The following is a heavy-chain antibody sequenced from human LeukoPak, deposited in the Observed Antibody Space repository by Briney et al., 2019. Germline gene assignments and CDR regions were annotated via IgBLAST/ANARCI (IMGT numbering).Heavy chain of an antibody. D-gene: IGHD5-12*01. CDR2: IYSGGST. V-gene: IGHV3-53*04. J-gene: IGHJ6*03. CDR1: GFTVSSNY. Sequence: PGGSLRLSCAASGFTVSSNYMSWVRQAPGKGLEWVSVIYSGGSTYYADSVKGRFTISRHNSKNTLYLQMNSLRAEDTAVYYCARAPEPGYRDIVATNWAKDYYYYYMDVWGKGTTVTVSS. CDR3: ARAPEPGYRDIVATNWAKDYYYYYMDV.